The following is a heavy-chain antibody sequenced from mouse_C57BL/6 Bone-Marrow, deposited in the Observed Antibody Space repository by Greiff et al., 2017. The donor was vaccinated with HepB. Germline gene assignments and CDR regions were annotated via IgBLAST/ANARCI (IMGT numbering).Heavy chain of an antibody. CDR3: TTNYYGSSHPAY. Sequence: EVQLQQSGAELVRPGASVKLSCTASGFNIKDYYMHWVKQRPEQGLEWIGRIDPEDGDTEYAPKFQGKATMTADTSSNTAYLQLSSLTSEDTAVYYCTTNYYGSSHPAYGGQGTLVTVSA. D-gene: IGHD1-1*01. V-gene: IGHV14-1*01. CDR1: GFNIKDYY. CDR2: IDPEDGDT. J-gene: IGHJ3*01.